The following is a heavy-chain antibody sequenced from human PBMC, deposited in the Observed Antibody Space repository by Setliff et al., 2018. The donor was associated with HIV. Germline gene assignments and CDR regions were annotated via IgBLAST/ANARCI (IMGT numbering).Heavy chain of an antibody. V-gene: IGHV3-48*01. D-gene: IGHD3-22*01. CDR1: GFTFSSYS. CDR2: ISSSDTTI. Sequence: GGSLRLSCAASGFTFSSYSMNWVRQTPGKGLEWVSYISSSDTTIYYADSVKGRFTISRDNAKNSLYLQMNSLRAEDTAVYYCARESYYDRSGYYVPLDYWGQGTLVTVSS. CDR3: ARESYYDRSGYYVPLDY. J-gene: IGHJ4*02.